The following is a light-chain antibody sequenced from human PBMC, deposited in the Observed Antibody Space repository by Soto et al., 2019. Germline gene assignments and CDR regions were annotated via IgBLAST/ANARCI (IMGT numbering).Light chain of an antibody. J-gene: IGKJ2*01. CDR3: QQTYTDRQT. CDR1: QSVKNY. V-gene: IGKV1-39*01. CDR2: AAS. Sequence: DVQLTQSPSSLSASVGDTVTITCRAGQSVKNYLNWYQLKPGKVPKLLIYAASALQSGVPARFVGGTSGTDFTLTIITLQPEDFATYFCQQTYTDRQTFGQGTKLEL.